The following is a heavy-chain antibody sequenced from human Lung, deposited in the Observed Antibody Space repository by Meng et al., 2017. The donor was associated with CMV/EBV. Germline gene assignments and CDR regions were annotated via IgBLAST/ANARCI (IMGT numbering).Heavy chain of an antibody. J-gene: IGHJ6*02. CDR2: TYYRSKWYD. Sequence: SQTXSLTCAISGDSVSSNSAAWNWIRQSPSRGLEWLGRTYYRSKWYDDYAMAVKSRITINPDTSKNQFSLQLNSVTPEDTAAYYCARDYYDSGAYYYTEEYYHGLDVWGQGTTVTVSS. V-gene: IGHV6-1*01. D-gene: IGHD3-22*01. CDR1: GDSVSSNSAA. CDR3: ARDYYDSGAYYYTEEYYHGLDV.